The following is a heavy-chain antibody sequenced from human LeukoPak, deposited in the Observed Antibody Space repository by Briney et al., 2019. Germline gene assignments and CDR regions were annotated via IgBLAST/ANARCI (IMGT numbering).Heavy chain of an antibody. CDR2: IYYSEST. J-gene: IGHJ4*02. CDR3: AANSADYNTLGSSYKV. D-gene: IGHD3-10*01. V-gene: IGHV4-61*03. Sequence: SQTLSLTCTVSGGSISSGSYYWSWIRQPPGKGLEWIGYIYYSESTNYNPSLKSRVTISVDTSKNHFSLKLSSVTAADTAVYYCAANSADYNTLGSSYKVWGQGTLVTVSS. CDR1: GGSISSGSYY.